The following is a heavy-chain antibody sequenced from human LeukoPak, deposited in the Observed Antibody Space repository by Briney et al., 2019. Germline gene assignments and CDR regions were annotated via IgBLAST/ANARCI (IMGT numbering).Heavy chain of an antibody. CDR1: GYTFTSYD. V-gene: IGHV1-8*01. CDR3: ARAERAAYYYYYYMDV. Sequence: ASVKVSCKASGYTFTSYDINWVRQATGQGLEWMGWMNPNSGNTGYAQKFQGRVTMTRNTSISTAYMELSSLRSEDTAVYYCARAERAAYYYYYYMDVWGKGTTVTVPS. D-gene: IGHD6-13*01. J-gene: IGHJ6*03. CDR2: MNPNSGNT.